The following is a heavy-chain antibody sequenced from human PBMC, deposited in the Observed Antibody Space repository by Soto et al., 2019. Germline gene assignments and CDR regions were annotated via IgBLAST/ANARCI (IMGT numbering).Heavy chain of an antibody. Sequence: QLQLQESGPGLVKPSETLSLTCTVSGGSVSSSSYYWGWIRQPPGKGLEWIGSIDYIGNTYYYNPSLKSRVTISVDASKNQLSLKVSSVTAEDTAVYYCARQIGHLATLDWGQGTLVTVSS. CDR1: GGSVSSSSYY. J-gene: IGHJ4*02. CDR2: IDYIGNTY. V-gene: IGHV4-39*01. CDR3: ARQIGHLATLD. D-gene: IGHD1-26*01.